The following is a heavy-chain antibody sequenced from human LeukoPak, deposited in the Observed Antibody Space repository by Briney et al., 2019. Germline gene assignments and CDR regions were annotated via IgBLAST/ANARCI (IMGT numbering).Heavy chain of an antibody. J-gene: IGHJ5*02. CDR1: GGSISSSSYY. D-gene: IGHD3-22*01. CDR3: ARGHYDSSGYYWFDP. CDR2: IYYSGST. Sequence: PSETLSLTCTVSGGSISSSSYYWGWIRQPPGKGLEYIGSIYYSGSTYYNPSLGSRGTISVDTSKNQFSLKLSSVTAADTAVYYCARGHYDSSGYYWFDPWGQGTLVTVSS. V-gene: IGHV4-39*01.